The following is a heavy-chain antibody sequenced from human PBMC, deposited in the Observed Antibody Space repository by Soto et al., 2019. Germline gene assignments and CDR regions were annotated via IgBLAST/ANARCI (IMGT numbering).Heavy chain of an antibody. V-gene: IGHV4-39*01. J-gene: IGHJ5*02. CDR1: GGSISSSSYY. D-gene: IGHD4-17*01. CDR2: IYYSGST. CDR3: AKHRGGVTTINNWFAP. Sequence: SETLSLTCTVSGGSISSSSYYWGWIRQPPGKGLEWIGSIYYSGSTYYNPSLKSRVTISVDTSKNQFSLKLSSVTAADTAVYYCAKHRGGVTTINNWFAPGGREPLVPVPS.